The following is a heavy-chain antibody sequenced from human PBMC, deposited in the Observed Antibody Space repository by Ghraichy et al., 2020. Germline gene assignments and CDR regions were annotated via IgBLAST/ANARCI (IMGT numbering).Heavy chain of an antibody. Sequence: GGSLRLSCVASGFTFTKVWMSWVRQAPGKGLEWVGRIRSNADGGTADYAAFVKGRFTISRDDSKNTLYLQINSLKSEDTAVYYCNTYIGYTYEGGFHYWGQGTLVTVSS. D-gene: IGHD5-18*01. V-gene: IGHV3-15*01. CDR1: GFTFTKVW. CDR2: IRSNADGGTA. CDR3: NTYIGYTYEGGFHY. J-gene: IGHJ4*02.